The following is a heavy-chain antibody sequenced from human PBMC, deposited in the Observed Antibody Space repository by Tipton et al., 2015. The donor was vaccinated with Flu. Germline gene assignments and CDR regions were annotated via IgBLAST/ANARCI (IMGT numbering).Heavy chain of an antibody. J-gene: IGHJ4*02. CDR2: IKQDGSEK. V-gene: IGHV3-7*01. Sequence: SLRLSCAASGFTFSSYWMSWVRQAPGKGPEWVANIKQDGSEKYYVDSVKGRFTISRDNAKNSLYLQMNSLRAEDTAVYYCATAPYYYDSSGYPFDYWGQGTLVTVSS. CDR1: GFTFSSYW. D-gene: IGHD3-22*01. CDR3: ATAPYYYDSSGYPFDY.